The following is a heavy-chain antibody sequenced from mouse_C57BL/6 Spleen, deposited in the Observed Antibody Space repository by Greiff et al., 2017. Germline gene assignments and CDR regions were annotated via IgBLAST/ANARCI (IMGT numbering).Heavy chain of an antibody. D-gene: IGHD1-1*01. V-gene: IGHV1-69*01. CDR3: ARWGYYGYYAMDY. J-gene: IGHJ4*01. Sequence: VQLQQPGAELVMPGASVKLSCKASGYTFTSYWMHWVKQRPGQGLEWIGEIDPSDSYTNYNQKFKGKSTLTVDKSSSTAYMQLSSLTSEDSAVYYCARWGYYGYYAMDYWGQGTSVTVSS. CDR2: IDPSDSYT. CDR1: GYTFTSYW.